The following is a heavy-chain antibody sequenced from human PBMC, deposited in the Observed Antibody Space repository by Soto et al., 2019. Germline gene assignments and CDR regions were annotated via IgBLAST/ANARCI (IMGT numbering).Heavy chain of an antibody. V-gene: IGHV3-30*18. CDR1: GFTFSSYG. CDR3: AKDLIYDPYPLNYYGMDV. J-gene: IGHJ6*02. CDR2: ISYDGSNK. Sequence: GGSLRLSCAASGFTFSSYGMHWVRQAPGKGLEWVAVISYDGSNKYYADSVKGRFTISRDNSKNTLYLQMNSLRAEDTAVYYCAKDLIYDPYPLNYYGMDVWGQGTTVTVSS. D-gene: IGHD3-3*01.